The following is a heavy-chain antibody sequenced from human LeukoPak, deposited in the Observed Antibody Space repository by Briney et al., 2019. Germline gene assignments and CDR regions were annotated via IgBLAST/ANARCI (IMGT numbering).Heavy chain of an antibody. CDR1: GGSVSSGSYY. Sequence: TSETLSLTCTVSGGSVSSGSYYWSWIRQPPGKGLEWIGYIYYSGSTNYNPSLKSRVTISVDTSKNQFSLKLSSVTAADTAVYYCARTLLVGTPMAPSHYYYGMDVWGQGTTVTVSS. J-gene: IGHJ6*02. D-gene: IGHD5-18*01. CDR3: ARTLLVGTPMAPSHYYYGMDV. V-gene: IGHV4-61*01. CDR2: IYYSGST.